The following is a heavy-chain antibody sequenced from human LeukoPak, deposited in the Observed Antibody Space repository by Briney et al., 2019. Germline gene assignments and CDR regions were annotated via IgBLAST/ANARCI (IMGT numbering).Heavy chain of an antibody. CDR2: ISYDGSNK. J-gene: IGHJ4*02. CDR1: GFTFSNYG. V-gene: IGHV3-30*18. D-gene: IGHD5-18*01. Sequence: PGGSLRLSCAASGFTFSNYGMHWVRQAPGKGLEWVAGISYDGSNKYYTDSVRGRFTISRDNSKNTLYLQMNSLRAEDTAVYYCAKDPKQLWLFTFDYWGQGTLVTVSS. CDR3: AKDPKQLWLFTFDY.